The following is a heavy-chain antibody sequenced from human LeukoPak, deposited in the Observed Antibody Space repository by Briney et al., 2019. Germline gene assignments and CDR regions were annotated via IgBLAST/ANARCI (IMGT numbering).Heavy chain of an antibody. Sequence: PGGSLRLSCTVSGFAFSGYAMSWVRQAPGKGPEWVSPIGALGDVKYSADSVKGRFTISRDNSKRTLFLQMNSLRAEDTAVYYCAKIHYTASFPGSFPGRNYFDSWGQGSLVTVSP. CDR2: IGALGDVK. J-gene: IGHJ4*02. CDR3: AKIHYTASFPGSFPGRNYFDS. CDR1: GFAFSGYA. D-gene: IGHD1-26*01. V-gene: IGHV3-23*01.